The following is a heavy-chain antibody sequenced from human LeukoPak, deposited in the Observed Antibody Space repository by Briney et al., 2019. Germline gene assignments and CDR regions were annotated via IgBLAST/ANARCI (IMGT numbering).Heavy chain of an antibody. J-gene: IGHJ3*02. V-gene: IGHV6-1*01. CDR2: IYYRSKWYN. CDR3: AREGEQQLAYDAFDI. Sequence: SQTLSLTCAISGDSVSSNSAAWNWIRQSPSRGLEWLGRIYYRSKWYNDYAVSVKSRITVNPETSKNQFSLQLNTVTPEDTAVYCCAREGEQQLAYDAFDIWGQGTMVTVSS. D-gene: IGHD6-13*01. CDR1: GDSVSSNSAA.